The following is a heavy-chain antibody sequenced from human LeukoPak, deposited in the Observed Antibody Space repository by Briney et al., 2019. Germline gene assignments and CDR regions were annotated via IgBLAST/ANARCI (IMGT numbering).Heavy chain of an antibody. CDR2: ISSSSSYI. CDR3: ASGLVVTNDAFDI. D-gene: IGHD3-22*01. V-gene: IGHV3-21*01. CDR1: GFIFSSYA. Sequence: PGASLRLSCAASGFIFSSYAMSWVRQAPGKGLEWVSSISSSSSYIYYADSVKGRFTISRDNAKNSLYLQMNSLRAEDTAVYYCASGLVVTNDAFDIWGQGTMVTVSS. J-gene: IGHJ3*02.